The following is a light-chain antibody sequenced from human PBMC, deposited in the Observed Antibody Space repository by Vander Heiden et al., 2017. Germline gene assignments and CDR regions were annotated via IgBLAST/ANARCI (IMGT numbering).Light chain of an antibody. V-gene: IGLV1-40*01. CDR3: QSYDSSLSGSV. CDR2: GKS. J-gene: IGLJ3*02. CDR1: SSNIGAGYD. Sequence: QSVLTQPPSVSGAPGQRVTISCTGSSSNIGAGYDVHWYQQLPGTAPKLLIFGKSNRPSGVPERFSGAKFGTSAPPAQTWLQAEDEADYYCQSYDSSLSGSVFGGGTKLTVL.